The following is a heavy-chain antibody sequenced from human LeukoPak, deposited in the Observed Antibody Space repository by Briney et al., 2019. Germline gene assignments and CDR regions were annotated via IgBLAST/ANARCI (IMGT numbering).Heavy chain of an antibody. CDR3: TTSYSGNSWYDWFGP. J-gene: IGHJ5*02. V-gene: IGHV3-11*01. D-gene: IGHD6-13*01. CDR1: GFIFSDHY. Sequence: GGSLRLSCAASGFIFSDHYMNWIRQAPGKGLEWVSYISSSGSTIYYADSVKGRFTISRDNAKNSLYLQMNSLKTEDTALYFCTTSYSGNSWYDWFGPWGQGTLVTVSS. CDR2: ISSSGSTI.